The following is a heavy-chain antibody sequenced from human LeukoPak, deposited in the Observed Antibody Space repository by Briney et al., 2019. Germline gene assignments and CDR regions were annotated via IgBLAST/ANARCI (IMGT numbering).Heavy chain of an antibody. J-gene: IGHJ6*03. D-gene: IGHD3-10*01. Sequence: ASVKVSCKASGYTFTSYDNNWVRQATGQGLEWMGWMNPNSGNTGYAQKFQGRVTMTRNTSISTAYMELSSLRSEDTAVYYCARGRGMVRGVIPSYYYYMDVWGKGTTVTISS. V-gene: IGHV1-8*01. CDR3: ARGRGMVRGVIPSYYYYMDV. CDR1: GYTFTSYD. CDR2: MNPNSGNT.